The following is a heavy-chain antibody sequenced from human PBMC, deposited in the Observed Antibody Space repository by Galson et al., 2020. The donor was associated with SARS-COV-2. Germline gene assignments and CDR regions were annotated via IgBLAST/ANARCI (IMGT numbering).Heavy chain of an antibody. J-gene: IGHJ6*02. V-gene: IGHV1-2*02. D-gene: IGHD3-10*01. CDR3: ARAGQSPDYYYYYNLDV. CDR2: INPNSGGT. CDR1: GYTFTGHY. Sequence: ASVKVSCKPSGYTFTGHYMHWVRQAPGQGLQWMGWINPNSGGTKYAQTFQGRATMTRDTSISTACMELSRLRSDDTAIYYCARAGQSPDYYYYYNLDVWGQGTSVTVSS.